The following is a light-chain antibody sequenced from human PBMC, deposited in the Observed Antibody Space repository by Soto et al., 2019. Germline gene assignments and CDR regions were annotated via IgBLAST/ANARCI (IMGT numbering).Light chain of an antibody. CDR1: QSVSSSY. CDR2: GAS. J-gene: IGKJ1*01. V-gene: IGKV3-20*01. Sequence: EIVLTQSPGTLSLSPGERATLSCRASQSVSSSYLAWYQQKPGQAPRPLIYGASSRAIGIPDRFSGSGFGTDFTLTISRLEPEDFGVYYCQQYGSSPWTFGQGTQVDIK. CDR3: QQYGSSPWT.